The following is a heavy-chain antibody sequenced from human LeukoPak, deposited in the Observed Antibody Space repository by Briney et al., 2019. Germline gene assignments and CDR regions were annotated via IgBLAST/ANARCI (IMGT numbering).Heavy chain of an antibody. V-gene: IGHV3-23*01. Sequence: GGSLRLSCAATGFNFNDAAMTWARQAPGKGLEWVSLIASSGRNTYHTDSVRGRFTLSRDNSKKTLSLQMNSLRVEDTAIYSCAKDIQLSAWGLGTMVTVSS. CDR3: AKDIQLSA. CDR1: GFNFNDAA. J-gene: IGHJ3*01. CDR2: IASSGRNT. D-gene: IGHD5-24*01.